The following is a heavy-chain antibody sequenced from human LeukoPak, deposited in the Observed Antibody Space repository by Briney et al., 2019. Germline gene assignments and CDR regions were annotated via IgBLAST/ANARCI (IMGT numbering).Heavy chain of an antibody. CDR3: ARDQYYGSGSYYDRVRNFDY. Sequence: ASVKVSCKASGYTFTSYGISWVRQAPGQGLEWMGWISAYNGNTNYAQKLQGRVTMTADTSTSTAYMELRSLRSDDTAVYYCARDQYYGSGSYYDRVRNFDYWGQGTPVTVSS. CDR1: GYTFTSYG. J-gene: IGHJ4*02. V-gene: IGHV1-18*01. CDR2: ISAYNGNT. D-gene: IGHD3-10*01.